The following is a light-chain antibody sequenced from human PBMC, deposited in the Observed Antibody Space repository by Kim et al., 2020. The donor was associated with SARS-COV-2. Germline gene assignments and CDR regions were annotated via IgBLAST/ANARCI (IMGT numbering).Light chain of an antibody. CDR1: QSVTKN. V-gene: IGKV3-15*01. Sequence: IVMTQSPATLSVSPGERATFSCRASQSVTKNVAWYQQKPGQAPRLLIYEASTRASDIPARFSGSGSGTEFTLTISSLQSEDSAFYFCQQYNNWPPHTFGQGTKLEI. CDR3: QQYNNWPPHT. J-gene: IGKJ2*01. CDR2: EAS.